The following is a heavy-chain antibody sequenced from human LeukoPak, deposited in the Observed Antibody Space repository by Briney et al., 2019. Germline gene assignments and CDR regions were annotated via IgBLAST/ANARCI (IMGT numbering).Heavy chain of an antibody. D-gene: IGHD1-26*01. J-gene: IGHJ4*02. Sequence: GGSLRLSCAASGFTFSKAWMSWVRQAPGKGLEWIARIKSKTEGGTTDYAAPVKDRFTISRDDSKNTLYLQMNSLETEDTAVYYCTTSGSYFDYWGQGTLVTVSS. CDR3: TTSGSYFDY. CDR2: IKSKTEGGTT. CDR1: GFTFSKAW. V-gene: IGHV3-15*01.